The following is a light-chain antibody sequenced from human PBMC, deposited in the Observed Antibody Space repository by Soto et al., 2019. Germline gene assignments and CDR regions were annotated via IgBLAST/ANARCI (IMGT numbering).Light chain of an antibody. V-gene: IGLV2-14*01. Sequence: ALTQPASVSGSPGQSLTISCTGTSSDVGAYNYVSWYQQHPGKAPKLMIFEVSDRPSGVSNRFSGSKSGNTASLTISGLQAEDEGDYYCSSYTSSNTLVFGGGTKLTVL. CDR2: EVS. J-gene: IGLJ2*01. CDR3: SSYTSSNTLV. CDR1: SSDVGAYNY.